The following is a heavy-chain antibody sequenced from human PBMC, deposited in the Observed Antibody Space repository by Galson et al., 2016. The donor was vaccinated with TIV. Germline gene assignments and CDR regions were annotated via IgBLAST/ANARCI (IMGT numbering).Heavy chain of an antibody. D-gene: IGHD3-3*01. CDR3: ARDYPGQSGFDS. CDR1: GYTFTDYY. Sequence: SVKVSGKASGYTFTDYYIHWVRQAPGQGLQWMGWINPKTGGTNYAQKFQGRVTMTRDTSIRTAYMEVGSLRSADTAVFFCARDYPGQSGFDSWGQGTLVTVSS. J-gene: IGHJ4*02. CDR2: INPKTGGT. V-gene: IGHV1-2*02.